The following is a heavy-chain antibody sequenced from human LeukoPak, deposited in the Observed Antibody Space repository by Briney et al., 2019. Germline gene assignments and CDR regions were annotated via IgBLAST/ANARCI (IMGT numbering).Heavy chain of an antibody. CDR1: GFTFSSYG. V-gene: IGHV3-23*01. CDR3: AKSIAVAFYS. CDR2: ISGSGDST. D-gene: IGHD6-19*01. J-gene: IGHJ4*02. Sequence: AGGSLRLSCAASGFTFSSYGMSWVRQAPGKGLEWVSAISGSGDSTHYADSVKGRFTVSRDNSKNTLYLQMNSLRAEDTAVYYCAKSIAVAFYSWGQGTLVTVSS.